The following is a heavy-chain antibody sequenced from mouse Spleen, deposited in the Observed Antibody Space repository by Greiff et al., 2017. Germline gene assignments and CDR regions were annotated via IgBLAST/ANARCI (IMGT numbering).Heavy chain of an antibody. J-gene: IGHJ4*01. V-gene: IGHV1-75*01. D-gene: IGHD3-1*01. CDR3: ARGKGSSGRDYAMDY. CDR2: IFPGSGST. CDR1: GYTFTDYY. Sequence: VQLQESGPELVKPGASVKISCKASGYTFTDYYINWVKQRPGQGLEWIGWIFPGSGSTYYNEKFKGKATLTVDKSSSTAYMLLSSLTSEDSAVYFCARGKGSSGRDYAMDYWGQGTSVTVSS.